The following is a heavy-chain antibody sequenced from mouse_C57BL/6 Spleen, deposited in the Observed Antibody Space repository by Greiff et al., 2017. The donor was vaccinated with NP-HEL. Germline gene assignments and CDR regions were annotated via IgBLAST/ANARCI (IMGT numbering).Heavy chain of an antibody. Sequence: VQLQQSGPELVKPGASVKISCKASGYAFSSSWMNWVKQRPGKGLVWIGRMYPGDGDTNYNGKFKGKATLTADKSSSTAYMQLSSLTSEDSAVYFCARRGGYYGGYFDVWGTGTTVTVSS. CDR1: GYAFSSSW. J-gene: IGHJ1*03. V-gene: IGHV1-82*01. CDR3: ARRGGYYGGYFDV. CDR2: MYPGDGDT. D-gene: IGHD2-3*01.